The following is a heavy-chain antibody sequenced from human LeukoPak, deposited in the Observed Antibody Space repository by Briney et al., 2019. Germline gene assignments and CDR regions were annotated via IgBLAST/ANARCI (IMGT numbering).Heavy chain of an antibody. CDR1: GFTFSSYW. Sequence: TGGSLRLSCAASGFTFSSYWMSWVRQAPGKGLEWVANIKQDGGETFYVDSVKGRFTISRDNAKNSLYLQMNRLRAEDTAVYFCARDDDDYSNSGPLDYWGQGTLVTVSS. CDR2: IKQDGGET. J-gene: IGHJ4*02. D-gene: IGHD4-11*01. CDR3: ARDDDDYSNSGPLDY. V-gene: IGHV3-7*01.